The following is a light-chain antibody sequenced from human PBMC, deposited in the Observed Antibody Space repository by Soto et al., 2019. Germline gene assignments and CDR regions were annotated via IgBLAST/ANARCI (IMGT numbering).Light chain of an antibody. CDR2: GAS. V-gene: IGKV3-20*01. J-gene: IGKJ5*01. Sequence: EIVLTQSPGTLSLSPGERATLSCRAIQSVSSSYLAWYQQKPGQAPRLLIYGASSRATGIPDRFSGSGSGTDFTLTISRLEPEDFAVYYCQQYGSSPLTFGRGTRLEIK. CDR1: QSVSSSY. CDR3: QQYGSSPLT.